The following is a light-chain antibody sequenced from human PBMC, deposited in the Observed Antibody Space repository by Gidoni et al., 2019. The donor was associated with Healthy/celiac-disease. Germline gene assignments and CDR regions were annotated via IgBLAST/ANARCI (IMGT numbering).Light chain of an antibody. CDR2: AAS. CDR1: QGISSY. CDR3: QQLNSYPPT. J-gene: IGKJ3*01. V-gene: IGKV1-9*01. Sequence: DIQLTQSPSFLPASVGDRVTITCRASQGISSYLAWYQQKPGKAPKLLIYAASTLQSAVPPRLRGSGSGTEFTLTISSLQPEDFATDYCQQLNSYPPTFGPGTKVDIK.